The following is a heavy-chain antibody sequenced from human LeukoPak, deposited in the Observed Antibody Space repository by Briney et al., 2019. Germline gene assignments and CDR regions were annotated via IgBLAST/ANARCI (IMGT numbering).Heavy chain of an antibody. CDR3: ARVWGSGWPLYYYYYGMDV. J-gene: IGHJ6*02. V-gene: IGHV1-69*13. D-gene: IGHD6-19*01. CDR2: IIPIFGTA. CDR1: GGTFSSYA. Sequence: SVKVSCKASGGTFSSYAISWVRQAPGQGLEWMGGIIPIFGTANYAQKFQGRVTITADESTSTAYMELSSLRSDDTAVYYCARVWGSGWPLYYYYYGMDVWGQGTTVTVSS.